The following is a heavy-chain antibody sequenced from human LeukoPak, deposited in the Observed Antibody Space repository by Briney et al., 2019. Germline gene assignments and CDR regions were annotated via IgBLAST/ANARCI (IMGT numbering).Heavy chain of an antibody. J-gene: IGHJ3*02. D-gene: IGHD6-13*01. V-gene: IGHV3-7*01. Sequence: GGSLRLSCAASGFTFSSYWMSWVRQAPGKGLEWVGNIKQDGSEKYYVDSVKGRFTISRDNSKNTLYLQMNSLRAEDTAVYYCARESLAAFDIWGQGTMVTVSS. CDR1: GFTFSSYW. CDR2: IKQDGSEK. CDR3: ARESLAAFDI.